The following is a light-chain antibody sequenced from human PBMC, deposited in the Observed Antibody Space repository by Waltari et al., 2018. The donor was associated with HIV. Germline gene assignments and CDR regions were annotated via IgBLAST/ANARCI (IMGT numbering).Light chain of an antibody. J-gene: IGKJ1*01. CDR1: QDIGNY. CDR3: QQSYSTSWT. V-gene: IGKV1-39*01. Sequence: DIQMTQSPSSLSASVGDRVTITCRASQDIGNYLNWYQQKPGRAPKVLIYAASSLQSGVPSRFSGSRSGTDFTLNISSLQPEDFATFYCQQSYSTSWTFGPGTKVEI. CDR2: AAS.